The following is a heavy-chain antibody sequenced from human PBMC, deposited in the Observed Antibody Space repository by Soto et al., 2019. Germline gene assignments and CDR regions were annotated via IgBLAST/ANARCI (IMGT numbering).Heavy chain of an antibody. CDR2: INQDGSEK. CDR1: GFTFRSSW. CDR3: SPALNF. D-gene: IGHD2-2*01. V-gene: IGHV3-7*01. J-gene: IGHJ4*02. Sequence: PGGSLRLSCAASGFTFRSSWMDWVRQAPGKGLEWVANINQDGSEKHYIDSVKGRSTISRDNAKSSLYLQMSSLTAEDSALYYCSPALNFWGQGTLVTVSS.